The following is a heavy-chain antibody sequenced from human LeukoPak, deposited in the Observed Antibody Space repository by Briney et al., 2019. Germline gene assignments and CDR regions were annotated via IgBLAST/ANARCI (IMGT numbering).Heavy chain of an antibody. CDR2: INPNSGGT. CDR3: ARDRGTNWNDRPTFDY. V-gene: IGHV1-2*02. CDR1: GYTFTGYY. J-gene: IGHJ4*02. Sequence: ASVKVSCKASGYTFTGYYMHWVRQAPGQGLEWMGWINPNSGGTNYAQKFQGRVTMTRDTSISTAYMELSRLRSDDTAVYYCARDRGTNWNDRPTFDYWGQGTPVTVSS. D-gene: IGHD1-20*01.